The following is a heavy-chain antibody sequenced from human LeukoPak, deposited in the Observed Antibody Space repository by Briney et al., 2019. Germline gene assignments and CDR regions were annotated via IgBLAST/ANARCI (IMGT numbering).Heavy chain of an antibody. Sequence: RASVKVSCKASGYTFTGYYMHWVRQAPGQGLEWMGWINPNSGGTSYAQKFQGRVTMTRDTSISTAYMELSRLRSDDTAVYYCARDLDIVVVTARSGFDYWGQGTLVTVSS. CDR2: INPNSGGT. D-gene: IGHD2-21*02. CDR3: ARDLDIVVVTARSGFDY. CDR1: GYTFTGYY. J-gene: IGHJ4*02. V-gene: IGHV1-2*02.